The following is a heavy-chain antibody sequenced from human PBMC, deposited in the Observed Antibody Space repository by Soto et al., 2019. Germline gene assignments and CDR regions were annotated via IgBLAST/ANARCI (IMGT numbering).Heavy chain of an antibody. CDR2: TSSTTNYI. V-gene: IGHV3-21*06. CDR1: GFTFTRYS. Sequence: GGSLRLSCAASGFTFTRYSMNWVRQAPGKGLEWVASTSSTTNYIYYGESLKGRLTISRDNAKNSMYLQMNTLRAEDTAVYYCARESEDLSSNLDYWGQGTLVTVSS. J-gene: IGHJ4*02. CDR3: ARESEDLSSNLDY.